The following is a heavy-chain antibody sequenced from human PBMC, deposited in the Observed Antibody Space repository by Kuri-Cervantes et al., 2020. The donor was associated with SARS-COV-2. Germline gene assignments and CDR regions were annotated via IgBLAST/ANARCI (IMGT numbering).Heavy chain of an antibody. CDR2: IGPSGTTK. D-gene: IGHD2-2*01. CDR3: AREVVVPAAVIDY. V-gene: IGHV3-11*04. J-gene: IGHJ4*02. CDR1: GFIFSDYY. Sequence: GGSLRLSCTASGFIFSDYYMTWIRQAPGKGLEWVSNIGPSGTTKYYADSVKGRFTISRDNAKNSLYLQMNSLRAEDTAVYYCAREVVVPAAVIDYWGQGTLVTVSS.